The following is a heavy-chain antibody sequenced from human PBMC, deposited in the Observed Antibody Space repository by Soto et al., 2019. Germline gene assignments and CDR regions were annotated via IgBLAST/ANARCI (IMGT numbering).Heavy chain of an antibody. Sequence: SETLSLTCAVYGGSFSGYYWTWIRQPPGTGLEWIGEINHSGSTNYNPSLKSRVTLSIDKSNNQFSLTLTSVTAADTAVYFCARTGKFYYYDTTGLPFDPWGPGILVTAPQ. D-gene: IGHD3-22*01. CDR3: ARTGKFYYYDTTGLPFDP. V-gene: IGHV4-34*01. CDR2: INHSGST. J-gene: IGHJ5*02. CDR1: GGSFSGYY.